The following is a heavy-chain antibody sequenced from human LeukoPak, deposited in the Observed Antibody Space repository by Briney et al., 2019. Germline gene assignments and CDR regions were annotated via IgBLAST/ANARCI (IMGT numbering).Heavy chain of an antibody. CDR1: GFTFSSYA. V-gene: IGHV3-64*01. J-gene: IGHJ6*02. CDR2: ISSNGGST. CDR3: ARSMSNYYYYGMDV. Sequence: PGGSLRLSCAASGFTFSSYAMHWVRQAPGKGLEYVSAISSNGGSTYYANSVKGRLTISRDNSKNTLYLQMGSLRAEDMAVYYCARSMSNYYYYGMDVWGQGTTVTVSS.